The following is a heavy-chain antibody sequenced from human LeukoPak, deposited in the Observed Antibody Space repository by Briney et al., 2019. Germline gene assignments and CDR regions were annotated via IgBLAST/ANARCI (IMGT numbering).Heavy chain of an antibody. CDR3: ARDLLNEGNHLDY. CDR1: GGSISSGDYY. Sequence: TSETLSLTCTVSGGSISSGDYYWSWIRQPPGKGLEWIGYIYYSGSTYYNPSLKSRVTISVDTSKNQFSLKLSSVTAADTAVYYCARDLLNEGNHLDYWGQGTLVTVSS. D-gene: IGHD4-23*01. V-gene: IGHV4-30-4*01. J-gene: IGHJ4*02. CDR2: IYYSGST.